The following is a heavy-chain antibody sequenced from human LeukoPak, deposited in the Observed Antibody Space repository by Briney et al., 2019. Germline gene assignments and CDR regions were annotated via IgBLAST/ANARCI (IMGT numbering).Heavy chain of an antibody. CDR1: GGSISSGSYY. CDR2: IYTSGST. J-gene: IGHJ2*01. Sequence: PSQTLSLTCTVSGGSISSGSYYWSWIRQPAGKGLEWIGRIYTSGSTNYNPSLKSRVTISVDTSKNQFSLKLSSVTAADTAVYYCARSTGRDFWSGYYLGWYFDLWGRGTLVTVSS. D-gene: IGHD3-3*01. CDR3: ARSTGRDFWSGYYLGWYFDL. V-gene: IGHV4-61*02.